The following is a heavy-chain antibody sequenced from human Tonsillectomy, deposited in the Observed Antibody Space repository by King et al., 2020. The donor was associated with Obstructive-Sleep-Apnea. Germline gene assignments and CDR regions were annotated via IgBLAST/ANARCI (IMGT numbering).Heavy chain of an antibody. J-gene: IGHJ4*02. CDR3: ARDYDYGSGSYTL. Sequence: VQLVESGGGVVQPGGSLRLSCAASGCTFRSYWLSWVRQAPGNGLEGVSNIKHAGSETYYVDSVKGRFTISRDNAKNSLYLQMNSLRAEDTAVYYCARDYDYGSGSYTLWGQGTLVTVSS. CDR2: IKHAGSET. CDR1: GCTFRSYW. D-gene: IGHD3-10*01. V-gene: IGHV3-7*01.